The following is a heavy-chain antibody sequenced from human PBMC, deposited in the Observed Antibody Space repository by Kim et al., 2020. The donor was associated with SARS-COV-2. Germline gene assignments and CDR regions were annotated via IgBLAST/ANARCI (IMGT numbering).Heavy chain of an antibody. V-gene: IGHV1-46*01. Sequence: ASVKVSCKASGYTFTSYYMHWVRQAPGQGLEWMGIINPSGGSATYAQKFQGRVTMTRDTSTSTVYMALSSLRSEDTAIYYCARTYSSSLVYFDSWGQGTLGTDSS. CDR2: INPSGGSA. D-gene: IGHD3-22*01. CDR3: ARTYSSSLVYFDS. CDR1: GYTFTSYY. J-gene: IGHJ4*02.